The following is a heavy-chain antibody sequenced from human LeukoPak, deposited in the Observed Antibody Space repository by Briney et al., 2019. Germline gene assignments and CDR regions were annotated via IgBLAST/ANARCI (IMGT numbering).Heavy chain of an antibody. CDR2: IFATGHT. V-gene: IGHV4-4*07. D-gene: IGHD3-16*01. CDR3: AREWPGSYDALTGLYEGGYYYDK. CDR1: GGSIRNQY. J-gene: IGHJ4*02. Sequence: SETLSLTCTVSGGSIRNQYWAWTRQPAGKGLEWIGRIFATGHTDSNPSLRSRVTISVDTPKNQSSLRLTSVTAADTAFYYCAREWPGSYDALTGLYEGGYYYDKWGQGTLVTVSS.